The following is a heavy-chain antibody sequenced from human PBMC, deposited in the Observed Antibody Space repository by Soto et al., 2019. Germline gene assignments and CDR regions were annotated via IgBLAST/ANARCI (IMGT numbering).Heavy chain of an antibody. D-gene: IGHD3-22*01. CDR1: DGSISSGGYY. V-gene: IGHV4-31*03. CDR2: IYYSGST. J-gene: IGHJ4*02. CDR3: ARTPTLYYDSSGYSIYFDY. Sequence: PSETLSLTCTVSDGSISSGGYYWSWIRQHPGKGLEWIGYIYYSGSTYYSPSLKSRVTISVDTSKNQFSLKLSSVTAADTAVYYCARTPTLYYDSSGYSIYFDYWGQGTLVTVSS.